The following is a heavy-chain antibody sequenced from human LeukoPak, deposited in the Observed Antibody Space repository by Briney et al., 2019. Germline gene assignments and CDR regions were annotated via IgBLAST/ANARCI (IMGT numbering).Heavy chain of an antibody. CDR2: ISSSGSTI. CDR1: GFTLSDYY. J-gene: IGHJ6*03. Sequence: GGSLRLSCAASGFTLSDYYMSWIRQAPGKGLEWVSYISSSGSTIYYADSVKGRFTISRDNAKNSLYLQMNGLRAEDTAVYYCARVSSANFNWLLETEHYYYMDVWGKGTTDTVSS. V-gene: IGHV3-11*01. CDR3: ARVSSANFNWLLETEHYYYMDV. D-gene: IGHD3-9*01.